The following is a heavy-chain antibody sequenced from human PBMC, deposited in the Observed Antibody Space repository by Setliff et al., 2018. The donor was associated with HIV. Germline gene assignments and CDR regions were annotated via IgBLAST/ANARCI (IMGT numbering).Heavy chain of an antibody. Sequence: SETLSLTCTVSGGSISSGDYYWSWIRQHPRKGLEWIGYIYYTGSTYHNPSLKSRVTISIDTSKNQFSLKLSSVTAADTAVYSCARDMMYHYDNSGSFGWFDPWGQGTLVTVSS. CDR1: GGSISSGDYY. V-gene: IGHV4-31*03. CDR3: ARDMMYHYDNSGSFGWFDP. D-gene: IGHD3-22*01. J-gene: IGHJ5*02. CDR2: IYYTGST.